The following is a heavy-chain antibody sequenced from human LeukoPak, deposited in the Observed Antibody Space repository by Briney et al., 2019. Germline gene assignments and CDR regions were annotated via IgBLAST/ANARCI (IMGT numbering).Heavy chain of an antibody. D-gene: IGHD3-22*01. CDR2: IYTSGST. J-gene: IGHJ1*01. CDR3: ARGGDYYDSSGYPIQH. CDR1: GGSISSYY. Sequence: SETLSLTCTVSGGSISSYYWSWIRQPAGKGLEWLGRIYTSGSTNYNPSLKCRVTMSVDTSKNQFSLKVSSVTAADTAVYYCARGGDYYDSSGYPIQHWGQGTLVTVSS. V-gene: IGHV4-4*07.